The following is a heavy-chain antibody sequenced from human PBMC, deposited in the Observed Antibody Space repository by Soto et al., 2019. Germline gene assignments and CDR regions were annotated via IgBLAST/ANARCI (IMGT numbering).Heavy chain of an antibody. CDR3: ARDAVFWNWNDWYFDY. D-gene: IGHD1-1*01. Sequence: GGSLRLSCAASGFTFSSYGMHWVRQAPGKGLEWVAVIWYDGSNKYYADSVKGRFTISRDNSKNTLYLQMNSLRAEDTAVYYCARDAVFWNWNDWYFDYWGQGTLVTVSS. CDR1: GFTFSSYG. J-gene: IGHJ4*02. V-gene: IGHV3-33*01. CDR2: IWYDGSNK.